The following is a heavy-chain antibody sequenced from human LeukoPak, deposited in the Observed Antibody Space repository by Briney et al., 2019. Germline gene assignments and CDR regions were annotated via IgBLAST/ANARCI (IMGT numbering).Heavy chain of an antibody. Sequence: KPSETLSLTCTVSGGSISSYYWSWIRQPPGKGLEWIGYIYYSGSTNYNPSLKSRVTISVDTSKNQFSLKLSSVTAADTAVYYCARGPPKVRGVNRRFFDYWGQGTLVTVSS. CDR2: IYYSGST. CDR1: GGSISSYY. CDR3: ARGPPKVRGVNRRFFDY. J-gene: IGHJ4*02. V-gene: IGHV4-59*12. D-gene: IGHD3-10*01.